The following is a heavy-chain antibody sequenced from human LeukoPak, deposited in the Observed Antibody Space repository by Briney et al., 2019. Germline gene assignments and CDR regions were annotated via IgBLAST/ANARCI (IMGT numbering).Heavy chain of an antibody. CDR3: SRVHYGSGDY. CDR1: GFTFISYS. J-gene: IGHJ4*02. Sequence: GGSLRLSCAASGFTFISYSMNWVRQAPGKGLEWVSSISGSSSYIYYADSVKGRFTISRDNANNSLYLQMNSLRAEDTAVYYCSRVHYGSGDYWGQGTLVTVSS. V-gene: IGHV3-21*01. D-gene: IGHD3-10*01. CDR2: ISGSSSYI.